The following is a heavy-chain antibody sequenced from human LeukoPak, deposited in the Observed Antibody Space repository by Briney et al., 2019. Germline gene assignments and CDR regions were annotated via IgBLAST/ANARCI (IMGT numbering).Heavy chain of an antibody. D-gene: IGHD2-2*01. J-gene: IGHJ4*02. Sequence: PSETLSLTCTVSGGSMSSYYWSWIRQPPGKGLEWIGYISYSGSTNYNPSLKSRITISVDTSKNQFSLKLSSVTAADTAVYYCAGLGYCSSTSCPTDFVDYWGQGTLVTVSS. CDR2: ISYSGST. CDR1: GGSMSSYY. V-gene: IGHV4-59*08. CDR3: AGLGYCSSTSCPTDFVDY.